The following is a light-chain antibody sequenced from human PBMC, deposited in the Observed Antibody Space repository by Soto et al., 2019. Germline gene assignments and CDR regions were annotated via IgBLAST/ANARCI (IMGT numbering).Light chain of an antibody. V-gene: IGLV2-8*01. CDR3: NSYVGRYKAV. CDR2: EVT. CDR1: ASDIGRYNY. J-gene: IGLJ1*01. Sequence: QSVLTQPPSASGSPGQSVTISCIGTASDIGRYNYVSWYQHHPGKAPKLIIYEVTKRPSGVPDRFSGSKSGNTASLTVSGLQADDESYYYCNSYVGRYKAVLGTGTNATV.